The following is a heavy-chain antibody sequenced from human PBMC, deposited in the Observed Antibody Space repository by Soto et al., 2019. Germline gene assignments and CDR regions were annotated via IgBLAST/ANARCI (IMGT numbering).Heavy chain of an antibody. CDR3: TRDHEGSGTYFDY. CDR2: MSSDGSNK. J-gene: IGHJ4*02. CDR1: GFTFSSHA. Sequence: GGSLRLSCAASGFTFSSHAMHWVRQAPGKGLEWVALMSSDGSNKYYIDSVKGRFTISRDNSKNSLSLQMNSLRAEDTAVYYCTRDHEGSGTYFDYWGQGTLVTVSS. V-gene: IGHV3-30*03. D-gene: IGHD1-26*01.